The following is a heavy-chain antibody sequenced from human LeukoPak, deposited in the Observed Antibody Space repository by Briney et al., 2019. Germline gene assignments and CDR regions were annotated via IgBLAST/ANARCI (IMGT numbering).Heavy chain of an antibody. J-gene: IGHJ4*02. D-gene: IGHD2-2*01. V-gene: IGHV4-39*01. Sequence: PSETLSLTCTVSGGSISSSSYYWGWIRQPPGKGLEWIGSIYYSGSTYYNPSLKSRLTISVDTSKNQFSLKLSSVTAADTAVYYCASPLGYCSSTNCYGDSWGQGTLVTVSS. CDR1: GGSISSSSYY. CDR3: ASPLGYCSSTNCYGDS. CDR2: IYYSGST.